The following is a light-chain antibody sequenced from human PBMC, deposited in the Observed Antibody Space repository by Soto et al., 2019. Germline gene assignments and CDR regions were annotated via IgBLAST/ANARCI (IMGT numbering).Light chain of an antibody. V-gene: IGKV3-20*01. J-gene: IGKJ1*01. CDR3: QQYGSSPST. CDR2: ETS. CDR1: QSVSSNY. Sequence: EIVLTQSPGTLSLSPGERAILSCRASQSVSSNYLAWYQQKPGQAPRLLIYETSSRAPGIPDRFSGSGSGTDFTLTISRLEPEDFAVYYCQQYGSSPSTFAQGTKVDIK.